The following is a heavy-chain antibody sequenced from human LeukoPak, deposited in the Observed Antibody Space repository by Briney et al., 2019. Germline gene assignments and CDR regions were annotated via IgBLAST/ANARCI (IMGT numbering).Heavy chain of an antibody. Sequence: SETLSLTCAVYGGSFSGYYWSWIRQPPGKGLEWIGEINHSGSTNYNPSLKSRVTISADTSKNQFSLKLSSVTAADTAVYYCARSYCSSTSCYIYWFDPWGQGTLVTVSS. CDR3: ARSYCSSTSCYIYWFDP. J-gene: IGHJ5*02. CDR1: GGSFSGYY. V-gene: IGHV4-34*01. CDR2: INHSGST. D-gene: IGHD2-2*02.